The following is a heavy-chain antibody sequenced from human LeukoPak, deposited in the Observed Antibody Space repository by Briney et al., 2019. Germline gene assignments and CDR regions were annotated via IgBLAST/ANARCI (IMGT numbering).Heavy chain of an antibody. CDR1: GYTFTSYG. CDR2: ISAYNGNT. CDR3: ARDGASSIAARYWSYYYYYGMDV. J-gene: IGHJ6*02. V-gene: IGHV1-18*01. D-gene: IGHD6-6*01. Sequence: ASVKVSCKASGYTFTSYGISWVRQAPGQGLEWMGWISAYNGNTNYAQKLQGRVTMTTDTSTSTAYMELRSLRSDDTAVYYCARDGASSIAARYWSYYYYYGMDVWGQGTTVTVSS.